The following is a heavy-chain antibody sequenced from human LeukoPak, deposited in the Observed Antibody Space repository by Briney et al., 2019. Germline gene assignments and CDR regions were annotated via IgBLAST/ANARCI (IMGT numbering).Heavy chain of an antibody. Sequence: ASVKVSCKASGYIFTSFYIHWVRRVPGQGLEWMGIIDPSGGITTYAQKFQGGVIMTADTSTNTVYLELSSLKSEDTAVYYCARDMEQQLAPFDYWGQGTLVTVSS. D-gene: IGHD6-13*01. CDR2: IDPSGGIT. V-gene: IGHV1-46*01. J-gene: IGHJ4*02. CDR3: ARDMEQQLAPFDY. CDR1: GYIFTSFY.